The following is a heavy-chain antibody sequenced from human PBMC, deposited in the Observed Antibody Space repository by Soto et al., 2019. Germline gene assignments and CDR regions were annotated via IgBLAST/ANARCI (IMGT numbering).Heavy chain of an antibody. CDR1: GDTFSSYS. CDR3: ARDDGWNYRYYDMEV. V-gene: IGHV1-69*13. CDR2: IIPVFGSA. D-gene: IGHD1-7*01. J-gene: IGHJ6*02. Sequence: GASVKVSCKASGDTFSSYSITWVRQAPGQGLDWMGGIIPVFGSANYAQKFQGRVTITADESTSTAYMELSSLRSQDTAVYFCARDDGWNYRYYDMEVWGQGTTVTVSS.